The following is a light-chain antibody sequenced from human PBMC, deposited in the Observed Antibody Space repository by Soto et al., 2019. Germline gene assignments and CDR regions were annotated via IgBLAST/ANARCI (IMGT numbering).Light chain of an antibody. CDR3: QQYGNSPA. J-gene: IGKJ4*01. V-gene: IGKV3-20*01. CDR2: GAS. CDR1: QSVSSSY. Sequence: EIVLTQSPGTLSLSPGERATLSCRASQSVSSSYLAWYQQKPGQAPRLLIYGASSRATGIPDRFSGSGSGTDITLTISRLEPDDFAVYYCQQYGNSPAFGGGTKVEIK.